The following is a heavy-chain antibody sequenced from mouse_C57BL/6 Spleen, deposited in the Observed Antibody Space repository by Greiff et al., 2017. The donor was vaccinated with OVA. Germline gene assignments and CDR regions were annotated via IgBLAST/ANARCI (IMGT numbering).Heavy chain of an antibody. CDR1: GFTFSSYG. V-gene: IGHV5-6*01. CDR3: ARTGTLFDY. CDR2: ISSGGSYT. Sequence: EVKLMESGGDLVKPGGSLKLSCAASGFTFSSYGMSWVRQTPDKRLEWVATISSGGSYTYYPDSVKGRFTISRDNAKNTLYLQMSSLKSEDTAMYYCARTGTLFDYWGQGTTLTVSS. J-gene: IGHJ2*01. D-gene: IGHD4-1*01.